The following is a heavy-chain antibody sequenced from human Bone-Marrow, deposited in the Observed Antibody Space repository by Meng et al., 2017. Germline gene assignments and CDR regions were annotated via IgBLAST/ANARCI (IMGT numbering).Heavy chain of an antibody. V-gene: IGHV4-34*01. CDR2: INHSGST. D-gene: IGHD3-10*01. Sequence: SETLSLTCAVYGGSFSGYYWSWIRQPPGKGLEWIGEINHSGSTNYNPSLKSRVTISVDTSKNQFSLKLSSVTAADTAVYYCARDTLLWFGEGWDYWGQGTLVTVSS. CDR3: ARDTLLWFGEGWDY. CDR1: GGSFSGYY. J-gene: IGHJ4*02.